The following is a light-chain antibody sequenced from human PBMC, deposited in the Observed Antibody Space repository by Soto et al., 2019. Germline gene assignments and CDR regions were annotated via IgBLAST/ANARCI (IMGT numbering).Light chain of an antibody. V-gene: IGLV1-40*01. CDR3: QSYDRSLSGGV. CDR2: GNS. CDR1: SSNIGAGYD. J-gene: IGLJ3*02. Sequence: QSVLTQPPSVSGAPGPRVTISCTGSSSNIGAGYDVHWYQQLPGTAPKLLIYGNSNRPSGVPDRFSGSKSGTSASLAITGLQAEDEAEYYCQSYDRSLSGGVFGGGTKLTVL.